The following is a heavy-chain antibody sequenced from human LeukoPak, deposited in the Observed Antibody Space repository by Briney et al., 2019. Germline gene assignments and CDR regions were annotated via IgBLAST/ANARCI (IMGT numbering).Heavy chain of an antibody. CDR2: ISNSGGST. J-gene: IGHJ5*01. Sequence: GGSLRLSCAASGFTFSNYAMSWVRQAPGQGLERVSPISNSGGSTYYADSVKGRFTISRDNSKNTLYLQMTSLRAEDTAVYYCARGQLWFDYWGQGTLVTVSS. CDR1: GFTFSNYA. D-gene: IGHD5-18*01. V-gene: IGHV3-23*01. CDR3: ARGQLWFDY.